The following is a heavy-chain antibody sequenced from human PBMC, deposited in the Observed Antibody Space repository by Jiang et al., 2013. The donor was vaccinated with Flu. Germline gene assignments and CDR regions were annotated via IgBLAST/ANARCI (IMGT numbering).Heavy chain of an antibody. Sequence: GYYMHWVRQAPGQGLEWMGWINPNSGGTNYAQKFQGWVTMTRDTSISTAYMELSRLRSDDTAVYHCARDRGYSYGYYFDYWGQGTLVTVSS. CDR1: GYY. D-gene: IGHD5-18*01. J-gene: IGHJ4*02. V-gene: IGHV1-2*04. CDR2: INPNSGGT. CDR3: ARDRGYSYGYYFDY.